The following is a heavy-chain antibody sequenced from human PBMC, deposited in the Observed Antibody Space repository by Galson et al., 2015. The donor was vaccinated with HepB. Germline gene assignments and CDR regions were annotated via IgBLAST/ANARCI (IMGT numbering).Heavy chain of an antibody. V-gene: IGHV6-1*01. J-gene: IGHJ4*02. CDR2: TYYRSKWYY. CDR3: TRDQDGLDY. Sequence: AISGDSVSSNRAAWNWIRQSPSRGLEWLGRTYYRSKWYYDYEESVKSRITISPDTSKNQFSLLLNSVTPEDTAVYYCTRDQDGLDYWGQGTLVTVSS. CDR1: GDSVSSNRAA.